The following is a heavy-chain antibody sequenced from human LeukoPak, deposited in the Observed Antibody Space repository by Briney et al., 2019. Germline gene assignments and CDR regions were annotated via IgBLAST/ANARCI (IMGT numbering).Heavy chain of an antibody. J-gene: IGHJ4*02. CDR1: GFTFSNAW. CDR3: TTDTSGDDY. D-gene: IGHD7-27*01. Sequence: PGGSLRLSCAASGFTFSNAWMSWVRQAPGKGLKWVGRIESKTDGGTTDYAAPVKGRFTISRDDSKNTLYLQMNSLNTEDTAVYYCTTDTSGDDYWGQGTLVTVSS. V-gene: IGHV3-15*04. CDR2: IESKTDGGTT.